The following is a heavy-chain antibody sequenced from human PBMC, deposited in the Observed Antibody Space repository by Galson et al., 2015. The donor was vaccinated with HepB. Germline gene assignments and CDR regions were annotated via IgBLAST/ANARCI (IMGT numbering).Heavy chain of an antibody. CDR3: ARDLRRYCSSTSCYRRDYYYYGMDV. D-gene: IGHD2-2*01. J-gene: IGHJ6*02. CDR1: GFTFSSYR. V-gene: IGHV3-7*03. Sequence: SLRLSCAASGFTFSSYRMSWVRQAPGKGLEWVANVKQDGSEKYYVDSVKGRFTLSRDNAKNSLYLQMNSLRAEDTAVYYCARDLRRYCSSTSCYRRDYYYYGMDVWGQGTTVTVSS. CDR2: VKQDGSEK.